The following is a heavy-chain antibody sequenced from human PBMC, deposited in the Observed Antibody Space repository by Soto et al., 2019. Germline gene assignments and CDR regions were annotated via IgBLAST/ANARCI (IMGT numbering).Heavy chain of an antibody. CDR2: IIPIFGTA. V-gene: IGHV1-69*12. J-gene: IGHJ1*01. CDR3: ASPANKVAVAGYFQQ. Sequence: QVQLVQSGAEVKKPGSSVKVSCKASGGTFSSYAVSWVRQAPGQGLEWMGGIIPIFGTANYGQKFEGRVTITADVSTSTAYMELSSLRSEDTAVYYCASPANKVAVAGYFQQWGQGTLVTVSS. CDR1: GGTFSSYA. D-gene: IGHD6-19*01.